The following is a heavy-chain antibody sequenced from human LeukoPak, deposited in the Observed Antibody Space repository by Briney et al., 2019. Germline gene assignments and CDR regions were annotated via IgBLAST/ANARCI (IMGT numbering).Heavy chain of an antibody. J-gene: IGHJ3*02. CDR3: ATAVTYTMVRGFGAFDI. D-gene: IGHD3-10*01. CDR1: GYTLTKLS. Sequence: ASVKVSCKVSGYTLTKLSMHWVRQAPGKGLEWMAGFDPEDGDTIYAQKFQGRVTMTEDTSTDTAYMELSSLRSEDTAVYYCATAVTYTMVRGFGAFDIWGQGTMVTVSS. CDR2: FDPEDGDT. V-gene: IGHV1-24*01.